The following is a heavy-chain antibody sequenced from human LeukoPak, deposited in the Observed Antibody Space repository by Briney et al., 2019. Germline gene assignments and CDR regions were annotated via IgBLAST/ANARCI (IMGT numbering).Heavy chain of an antibody. V-gene: IGHV4-34*01. CDR1: GGSFSGYY. D-gene: IGHD2-2*01. CDR2: INHSGST. CDR3: ARGIFRMPTGIVVVPAARHRRAFDI. Sequence: SETLSLTCAVYGGSFSGYYWSWIRQPPGKGLEWIGEINHSGSTNYNPSLKSRVTISVDTSKNQFSLKLSSVTAADTAVYYCARGIFRMPTGIVVVPAARHRRAFDIWGQGTMVTVSS. J-gene: IGHJ3*02.